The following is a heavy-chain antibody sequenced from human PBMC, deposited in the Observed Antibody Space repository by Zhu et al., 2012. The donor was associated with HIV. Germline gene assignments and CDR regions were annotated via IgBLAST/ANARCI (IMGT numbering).Heavy chain of an antibody. CDR1: GGSISSHY. CDR3: ARDYYDSSGYPYDAFDI. CDR2: IYYSGST. D-gene: IGHD3-22*01. V-gene: IGHV4-59*11. Sequence: QVQLQESGPGLVKPSETLSLTCTVSGGSISSHYWSWIRQPPGKGLEWIGYIYYSGSTNYNPSLKSRVTISVDTSKNQFSLKLSSVTAADTAVYYCARDYYDSSGYPYDAFDIWGQGTMVTSLQ. J-gene: IGHJ3*02.